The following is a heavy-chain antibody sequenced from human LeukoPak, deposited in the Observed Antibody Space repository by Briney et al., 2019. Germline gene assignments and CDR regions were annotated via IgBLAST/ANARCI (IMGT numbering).Heavy chain of an antibody. D-gene: IGHD3-22*01. CDR2: IYTSGST. Sequence: PETLSLTCTVSGGSISSYYWSWIRQPAGKGLEWIGRIYTSGSTNYNPSLKSRVTMSVDTSKNQFSLKLSSVTAADTAVYYCAREGYYYDSSGYYYPFDYWGQGTLVTVSS. CDR3: AREGYYYDSSGYYYPFDY. J-gene: IGHJ4*02. V-gene: IGHV4-4*07. CDR1: GGSISSYY.